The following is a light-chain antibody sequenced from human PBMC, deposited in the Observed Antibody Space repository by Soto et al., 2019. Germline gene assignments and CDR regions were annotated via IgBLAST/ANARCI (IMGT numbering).Light chain of an antibody. CDR2: GAS. V-gene: IGKV3-20*01. CDR1: QSGSSSY. Sequence: EMVLTQSPGPLSLSPGERATLSCRASQSGSSSYLAWYQQKPGQAPRLLIYGASSRATGIPDRFSGSGSGTDFTLTISRLEPEDFAVYYCQQYGSSLYTFGQGTKLEIK. CDR3: QQYGSSLYT. J-gene: IGKJ2*01.